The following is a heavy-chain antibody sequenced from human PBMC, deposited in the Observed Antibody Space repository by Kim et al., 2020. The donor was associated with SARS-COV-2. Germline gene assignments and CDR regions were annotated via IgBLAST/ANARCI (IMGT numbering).Heavy chain of an antibody. V-gene: IGHV3-23*01. Sequence: GGSLRLSCAASGFTFSSYAMSWVRQAPGKGLEWVSAISGSGGSTYYADSVKGRFTISRDNSKNTLYLQMNSLRAEDTAVYYCAKAPYSNYVYVGWFDPWGQGTLVTVSS. CDR2: ISGSGGST. CDR1: GFTFSSYA. CDR3: AKAPYSNYVYVGWFDP. J-gene: IGHJ5*02. D-gene: IGHD4-4*01.